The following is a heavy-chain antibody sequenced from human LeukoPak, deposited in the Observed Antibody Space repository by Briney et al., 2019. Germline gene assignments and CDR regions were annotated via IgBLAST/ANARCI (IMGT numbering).Heavy chain of an antibody. Sequence: PSETLSLTCTVSGGSINSHNWWSWVRQPPGKGLEWIGEIHQRGSTNFNPSLKSRVTISLDKSSNQFSLKLKSVTAADTAVYYCARGLRITIFGVVPTAFDYWGQGTLVSVSS. J-gene: IGHJ4*01. CDR3: ARGLRITIFGVVPTAFDY. V-gene: IGHV4-4*02. CDR2: IHQRGST. CDR1: GGSINSHNW. D-gene: IGHD3-3*01.